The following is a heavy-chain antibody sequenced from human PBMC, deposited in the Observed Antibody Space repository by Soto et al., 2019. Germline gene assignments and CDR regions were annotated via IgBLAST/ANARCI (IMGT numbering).Heavy chain of an antibody. V-gene: IGHV3-73*01. D-gene: IGHD2-2*01. J-gene: IGHJ6*03. CDR1: GFTFSGSA. Sequence: GGSLRLSCAASGFTFSGSAMHWVRQASGKGLEWVGRIRSKANSYATAYAASVKGRFTISRDDSKNTAYLQMNSLKTEDTAVYYCTSPYCSSTSCYAKNYYYYYYMDVWGKGTTVTVSS. CDR3: TSPYCSSTSCYAKNYYYYYYMDV. CDR2: IRSKANSYAT.